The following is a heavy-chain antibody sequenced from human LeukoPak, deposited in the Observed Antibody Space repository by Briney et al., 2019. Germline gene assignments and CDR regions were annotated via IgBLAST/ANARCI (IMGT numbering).Heavy chain of an antibody. Sequence: SETLSLNCAVYGGSFSGYYWSWIRQPPGKGLEWIGEINHSAGTNYNPSLKSRVTISVDTSKNQFSLKLSSVTAADTAVYYCARAGGGAIGSSWYRNYYYMDVWGKGTTVTVSS. V-gene: IGHV4-34*01. D-gene: IGHD6-13*01. CDR2: INHSAGT. CDR3: ARAGGGAIGSSWYRNYYYMDV. CDR1: GGSFSGYY. J-gene: IGHJ6*03.